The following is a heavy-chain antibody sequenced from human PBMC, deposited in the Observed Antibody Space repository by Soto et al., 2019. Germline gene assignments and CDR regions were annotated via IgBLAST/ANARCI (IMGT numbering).Heavy chain of an antibody. CDR3: AMIEWNYDILTGYPTQFDY. J-gene: IGHJ4*02. D-gene: IGHD3-9*01. Sequence: GGSLRLSCAASGFTFSSYWMSWVRQAPGKGLEWVANIKQDGSEKYYVDSVKGRFTISRDNAKNSLYLQMNSLRAEDTAVYYCAMIEWNYDILTGYPTQFDYWGQGTLVTVSS. CDR2: IKQDGSEK. CDR1: GFTFSSYW. V-gene: IGHV3-7*01.